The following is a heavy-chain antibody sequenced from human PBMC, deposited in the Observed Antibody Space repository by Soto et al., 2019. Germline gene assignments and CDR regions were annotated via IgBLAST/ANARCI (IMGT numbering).Heavy chain of an antibody. CDR2: IKNKANSYTT. Sequence: VQLVESGGGLVQPGGSLRLSCAASGFIFSDHYMDWVRQAPGKGLEWVGRIKNKANSYTTEYAGSVKGRFTISRDDSKHSLYLQMTRQKTQDTAVYYCTRISSEGATGWRYFDYGSQGTLLTVSS. V-gene: IGHV3-72*01. D-gene: IGHD1-26*01. CDR3: TRISSEGATGWRYFDY. J-gene: IGHJ4*02. CDR1: GFIFSDHY.